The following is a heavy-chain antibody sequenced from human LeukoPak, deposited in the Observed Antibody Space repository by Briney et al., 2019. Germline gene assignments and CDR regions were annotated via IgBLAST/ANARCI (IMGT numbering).Heavy chain of an antibody. V-gene: IGHV3-23*01. Sequence: PGGSLRLSCAASGFTFSSYAMSWVRQAPGKGLEWGSAISGSGGSKYYADSVKGRFTISRDNSKNTLYLQMNSLRAEDTAVYYCAKDPTYYYDSSGELFDYWGQGTLVTVSS. D-gene: IGHD3-22*01. CDR2: ISGSGGSK. J-gene: IGHJ4*02. CDR1: GFTFSSYA. CDR3: AKDPTYYYDSSGELFDY.